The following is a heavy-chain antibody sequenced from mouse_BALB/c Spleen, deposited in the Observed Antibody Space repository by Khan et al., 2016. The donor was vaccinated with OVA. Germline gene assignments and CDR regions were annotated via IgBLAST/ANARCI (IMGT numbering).Heavy chain of an antibody. CDR1: GYTFTDYS. J-gene: IGHJ3*01. Sequence: QIQFVQSGPELKKPGETVKISCKASGYTFTDYSMHWVKQAPGKGLKWMGWINTETGEPTYADDFKGRFAFFLETSASTAYLQINNLKNEDTATYFCARNFLYYYGSSPFAYWGQGTLVTVSA. D-gene: IGHD1-1*01. CDR3: ARNFLYYYGSSPFAY. CDR2: INTETGEP. V-gene: IGHV9-2-1*01.